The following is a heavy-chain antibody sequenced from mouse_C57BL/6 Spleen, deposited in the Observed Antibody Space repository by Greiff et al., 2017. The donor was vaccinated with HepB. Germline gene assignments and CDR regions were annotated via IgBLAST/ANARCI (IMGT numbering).Heavy chain of an antibody. CDR3: AHSNHDY. CDR2: INPNNGGT. D-gene: IGHD2-5*01. J-gene: IGHJ2*01. Sequence: VQLQQSGPELVKPGASVKISCKASGYTFTDYYMNWVKQSHGKSLEWIGDINPNNGGTSYNQKFKGKATLTVDKSSSTAYMELRSLTSEDSAVYYCAHSNHDYWGQGTTLTVSS. CDR1: GYTFTDYY. V-gene: IGHV1-26*01.